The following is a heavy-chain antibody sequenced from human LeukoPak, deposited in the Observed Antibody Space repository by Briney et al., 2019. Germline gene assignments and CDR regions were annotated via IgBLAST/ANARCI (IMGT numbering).Heavy chain of an antibody. CDR3: ARSISGYSSSYLV. CDR1: GASISSTDYY. D-gene: IGHD6-13*01. J-gene: IGHJ4*02. Sequence: PSQTLSLTCTVSGASISSTDYYSTWIRQPPGKGLECIGYIYYSGSTYYNPSLKRRVTMSLDTSKNHFSVKLSSVTAADTAVYYCARSISGYSSSYLVWGQGALVTVSS. CDR2: IYYSGST. V-gene: IGHV4-30-4*08.